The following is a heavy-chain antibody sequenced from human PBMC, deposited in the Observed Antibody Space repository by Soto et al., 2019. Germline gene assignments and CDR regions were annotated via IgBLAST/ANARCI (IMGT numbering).Heavy chain of an antibody. CDR1: GFTFDDYA. Sequence: GGSLRLSCAASGFTFDDYAMHWVRQAPGKGLEWVSLISWDGGSTYYADSVKGRFTISRDNSKNSLYLQMNSLRAEDTALYYCARVLRYFDWLPRYYYYYGMDVWGQGTTVTVSS. D-gene: IGHD3-9*01. V-gene: IGHV3-43D*04. CDR3: ARVLRYFDWLPRYYYYYGMDV. CDR2: ISWDGGST. J-gene: IGHJ6*02.